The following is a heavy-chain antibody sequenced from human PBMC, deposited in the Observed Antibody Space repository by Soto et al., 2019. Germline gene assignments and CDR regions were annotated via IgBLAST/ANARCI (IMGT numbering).Heavy chain of an antibody. V-gene: IGHV3-23*01. CDR1: GFPFSSYA. J-gene: IGHJ6*03. D-gene: IGHD3-10*01. Sequence: GGSQRLSCAASGFPFSSYAMSWVRQAPGKGLEWVSAISGSGGSTYYADSVKGRFTISRDNSKNTLYLQMNSLRAEDSAVYYCAKDYIRHNDYYYYMDVWGKGTTVTVSS. CDR3: AKDYIRHNDYYYYMDV. CDR2: ISGSGGST.